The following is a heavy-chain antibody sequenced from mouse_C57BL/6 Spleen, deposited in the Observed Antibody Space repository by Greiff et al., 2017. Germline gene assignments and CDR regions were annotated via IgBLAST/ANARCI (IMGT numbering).Heavy chain of an antibody. CDR2: IWGVGST. J-gene: IGHJ4*01. CDR1: GFSLTSYG. CDR3: ASEKGNAMDY. Sequence: VQLQASGPGLVAPSQSLSITCTVSGFSLTSYGVDWVRQSPGKGLEWLGVIWGVGSTNYNSALKSRLSISKDNSKSQVFLKMNSLQTDDTAMYYCASEKGNAMDYWGQGTSVTVSS. V-gene: IGHV2-6*01.